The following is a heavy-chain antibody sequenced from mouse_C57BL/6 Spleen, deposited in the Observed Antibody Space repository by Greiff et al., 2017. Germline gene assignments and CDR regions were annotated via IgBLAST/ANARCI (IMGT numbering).Heavy chain of an antibody. J-gene: IGHJ4*01. CDR3: ARGRYDYDARDY. CDR2: IYPGSGST. Sequence: QVQLKQPGAELVKPGASVKMSCKASGYTFPSYWITWVKQRPGQGLEWIGDIYPGSGSTNYNEKFKSKATLTVDTSSSTAYMQLSSLTSEDSAVYYCARGRYDYDARDYWGQGTSVTVSS. V-gene: IGHV1-55*01. CDR1: GYTFPSYW.